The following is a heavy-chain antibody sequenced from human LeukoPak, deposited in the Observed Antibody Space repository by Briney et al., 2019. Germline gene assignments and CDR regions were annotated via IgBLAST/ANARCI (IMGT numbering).Heavy chain of an antibody. CDR2: IRYDGSNK. J-gene: IGHJ4*02. Sequence: GGSLRLSCAASGFTFSSHGMHWVRQAPGKGLEWVAFIRYDGSNKYYADSVKGRFTISRDNSKNTLYLQMNSLRAEDTAVYYCAKDRAEGYCSGGSCYFDYWGQGTLVTVSS. CDR3: AKDRAEGYCSGGSCYFDY. D-gene: IGHD2-15*01. V-gene: IGHV3-30*02. CDR1: GFTFSSHG.